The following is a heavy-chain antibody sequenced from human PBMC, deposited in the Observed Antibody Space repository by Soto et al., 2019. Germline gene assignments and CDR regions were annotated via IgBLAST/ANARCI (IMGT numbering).Heavy chain of an antibody. Sequence: PGGSLRLSCAASGFTFSSYGMHWVRQAPGKGLEWVAVISYDGSNKYYADSVKGRFTISRDNSKNTLYLQMNSLRAEDTAVYYCAKRHMVRYYYYGMDVWGQGTTVTVSS. J-gene: IGHJ6*02. CDR3: AKRHMVRYYYYGMDV. CDR1: GFTFSSYG. V-gene: IGHV3-30*18. CDR2: ISYDGSNK. D-gene: IGHD3-10*01.